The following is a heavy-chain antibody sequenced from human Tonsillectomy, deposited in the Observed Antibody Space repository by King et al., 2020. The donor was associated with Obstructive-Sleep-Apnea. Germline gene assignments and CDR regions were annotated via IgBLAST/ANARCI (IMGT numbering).Heavy chain of an antibody. V-gene: IGHV3-9*01. D-gene: IGHD3-9*01. CDR1: GFTFDDYA. J-gene: IGHJ4*02. CDR2: ISWNSGSI. Sequence: VQLVESGGGLVQPGRSLRLSCAASGFTFDDYAMHWVRQAPGKGLEWVSGISWNSGSIGYADSVKGRFTISRDNAKNSLYLQMNSLRAEDTALYYCAKDIVPYYDIFTGYLDYWGQGTLVTVSS. CDR3: AKDIVPYYDIFTGYLDY.